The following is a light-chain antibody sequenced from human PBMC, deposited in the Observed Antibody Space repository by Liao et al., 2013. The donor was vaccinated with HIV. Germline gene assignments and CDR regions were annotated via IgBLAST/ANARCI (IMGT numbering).Light chain of an antibody. Sequence: SYELTQPPSVSVSPGQTATITCYGVNLGDKHACWYQQRPGQSPVLVICQDNKRPSGIPGRFSGSSFGNTGTLTISGTQPMDEADYYCQVWDRGPALFGGGTKLTVL. CDR3: QVWDRGPAL. CDR1: NLGDKH. J-gene: IGLJ2*01. V-gene: IGLV3-1*01. CDR2: QDN.